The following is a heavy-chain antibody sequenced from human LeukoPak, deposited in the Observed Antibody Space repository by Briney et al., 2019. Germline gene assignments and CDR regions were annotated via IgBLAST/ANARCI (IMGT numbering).Heavy chain of an antibody. Sequence: GGSLRLSCAASGFSFSSYWMTWVRQAPGKGLEWVAHIKQDGSEKYFVDSVRGRFTISRDDARNSLYLQMNSLRAEDTAVYYCVRGSSGTVVRGIAWAWFDPWGQGTLVTVSS. J-gene: IGHJ5*02. CDR1: GFSFSSYW. CDR2: IKQDGSEK. CDR3: VRGSSGTVVRGIAWAWFDP. V-gene: IGHV3-7*05. D-gene: IGHD3-10*01.